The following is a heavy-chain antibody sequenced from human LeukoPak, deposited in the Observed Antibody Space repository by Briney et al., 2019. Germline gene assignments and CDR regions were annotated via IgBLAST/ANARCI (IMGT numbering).Heavy chain of an antibody. CDR1: GGSFSGYY. V-gene: IGHV4-34*01. J-gene: IGHJ2*01. D-gene: IGHD3-3*01. CDR3: ARGMTIWLRWYFDL. Sequence: SETLSLTCAVYGGSFSGYYWSWIRQPPGKGLEWIGEINHSGSTNYNPSLKSRVTISVDTSKNQFSLKLSSMTAADTAVYYCARGMTIWLRWYFDLWGRGTLVTVSS. CDR2: INHSGST.